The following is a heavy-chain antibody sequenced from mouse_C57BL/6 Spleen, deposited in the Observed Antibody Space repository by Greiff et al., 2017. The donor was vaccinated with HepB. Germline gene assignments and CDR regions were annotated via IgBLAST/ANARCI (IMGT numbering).Heavy chain of an antibody. CDR2: ISYDGSN. Sequence: VQLQQSGPGLVKPSQSLSLTCSVTGYSITSGYYWNWIRQFPGNKLEWMGYISYDGSNNYNPSLKNRISITRDTSKNQFFLKLNSVTTEDTATYYCAREGDYYGSSYRDYWGQGTTLTVSS. V-gene: IGHV3-6*01. D-gene: IGHD1-1*01. J-gene: IGHJ2*01. CDR1: GYSITSGYY. CDR3: AREGDYYGSSYRDY.